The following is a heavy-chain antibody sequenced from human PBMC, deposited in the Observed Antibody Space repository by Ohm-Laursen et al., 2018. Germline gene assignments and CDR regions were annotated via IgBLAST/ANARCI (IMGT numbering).Heavy chain of an antibody. CDR2: IWYDGSNK. CDR1: GFTFSSYG. Sequence: SLRLSCTAAGFTFSSYGMHWVRQAPGKGLEWVAVIWYDGSNKYYADSVKGRFTISRDNSKNTLYLQMNSLRAEDTAVYYCARVGSCSGGSCYPYYYYGMDVWGQGTTVTVSS. J-gene: IGHJ6*02. V-gene: IGHV3-33*01. CDR3: ARVGSCSGGSCYPYYYYGMDV. D-gene: IGHD2-15*01.